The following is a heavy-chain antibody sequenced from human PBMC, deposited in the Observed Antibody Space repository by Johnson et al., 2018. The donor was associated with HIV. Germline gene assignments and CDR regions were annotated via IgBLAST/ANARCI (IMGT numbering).Heavy chain of an antibody. CDR1: GFTFSSYA. J-gene: IGHJ3*02. CDR3: ARERARQELGLDGAFDI. Sequence: QVQLVESGGGVVQPGRSLRLSCAASGFTFSSYAMHWVRQAPGKGLEWVAVISFDGSNKYNADSVKGRFIISRDNSQNTLSLQMHSLRAEDTAVYYCARERARQELGLDGAFDIWGQGTTVSVS. D-gene: IGHD6-13*01. CDR2: ISFDGSNK. V-gene: IGHV3-30*01.